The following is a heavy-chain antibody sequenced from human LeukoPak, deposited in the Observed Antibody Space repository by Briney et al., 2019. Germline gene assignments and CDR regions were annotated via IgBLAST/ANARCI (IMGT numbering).Heavy chain of an antibody. Sequence: GGSLGLSCAASGFTFSSYGMHWVRQAPGKGLEWVAFIRYDGSNKYYADSVKGRFTISRDNSKNTLYLQMNSLRAEDTAVYYCAILGGYSYGGRYFDYWGQGTLVTVSS. J-gene: IGHJ4*02. CDR1: GFTFSSYG. V-gene: IGHV3-30*02. D-gene: IGHD5-18*01. CDR3: AILGGYSYGGRYFDY. CDR2: IRYDGSNK.